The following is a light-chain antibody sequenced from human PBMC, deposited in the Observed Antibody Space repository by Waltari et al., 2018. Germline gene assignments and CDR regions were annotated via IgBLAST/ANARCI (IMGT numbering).Light chain of an antibody. CDR3: LSAYSGGSQGV. CDR1: ALPKQY. J-gene: IGLJ2*01. V-gene: IGLV3-25*03. CDR2: KDT. Sequence: SYELTQPPSVSVSPGQTAKIPCSGDALPKQYTYWYQQKPGQAPLLVIYKDTERPSGIPGRFAVSSSGTTVTLTISGVQAEDEAAYYCLSAYSGGSQGVFGGGTKLTVL.